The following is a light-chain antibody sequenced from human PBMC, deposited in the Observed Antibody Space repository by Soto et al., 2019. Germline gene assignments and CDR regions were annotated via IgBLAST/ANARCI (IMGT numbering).Light chain of an antibody. CDR3: CAYAGSSTWV. CDR2: EGS. V-gene: IGLV2-23*01. J-gene: IGLJ3*02. Sequence: QSALTQPASVSGSPGQSITISCTGTSSDVGSYNLVSWYQQHPGKAPKLMIYEGSKRPSGVSNRFSGSKSGNTASLTISGLQADDEADYYFCAYAGSSTWVFGGGTTLTVL. CDR1: SSDVGSYNL.